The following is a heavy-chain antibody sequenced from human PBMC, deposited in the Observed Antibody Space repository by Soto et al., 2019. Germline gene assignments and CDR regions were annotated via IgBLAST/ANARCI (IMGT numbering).Heavy chain of an antibody. J-gene: IGHJ3*01. D-gene: IGHD1-26*01. CDR3: ARDREGVGAGLF. V-gene: IGHV3-21*01. Sequence: GGSLRLSCAASGFTFSSYSMNWVRQAPGKGLEWVSSISSSSNYIYYADSMKGRVTISRDNAKNSLYLQMNSLRAEDTAVYYCARDREGVGAGLFWGQGTMVTVSS. CDR1: GFTFSSYS. CDR2: ISSSSNYI.